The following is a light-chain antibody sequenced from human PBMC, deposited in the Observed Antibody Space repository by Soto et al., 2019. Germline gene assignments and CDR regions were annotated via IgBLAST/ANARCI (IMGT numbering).Light chain of an antibody. J-gene: IGKJ2*01. Sequence: EIPMTQSPSPLSSSVGDRVTITCRARQSISNYLNWYQQKLGKAPKLRIYATSNFQSGVPSRFSGSRSGKDFTLTISSLQPEEFATYFCHQRHSLPNAFGQGTKLEIK. CDR3: HQRHSLPNA. CDR2: ATS. V-gene: IGKV1-39*01. CDR1: QSISNY.